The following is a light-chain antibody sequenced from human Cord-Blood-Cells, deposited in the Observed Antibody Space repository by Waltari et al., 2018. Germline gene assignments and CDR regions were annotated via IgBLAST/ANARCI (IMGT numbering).Light chain of an antibody. CDR2: DVS. CDR3: SSYTSSSTWV. Sequence: QSALTQPASVSGSPGQSITIPCTGTSSDVGGYNYVSWYQQHPGKAPKLMIYDVSKRPAVVSNRFSGAKSGNTASLTISGLQAEDEADYYCSSYTSSSTWVFGGGTKLTVL. V-gene: IGLV2-14*01. CDR1: SSDVGGYNY. J-gene: IGLJ3*02.